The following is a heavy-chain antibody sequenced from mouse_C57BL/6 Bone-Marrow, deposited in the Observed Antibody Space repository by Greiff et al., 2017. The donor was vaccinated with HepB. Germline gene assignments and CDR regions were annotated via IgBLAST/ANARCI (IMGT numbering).Heavy chain of an antibody. CDR2: ISNGGGST. V-gene: IGHV5-12*01. CDR1: GFTFSDYY. Sequence: EVKVVESGGGLVQPGGSLKLSCAASGFTFSDYYMYWVRQTPEKRLEWVAYISNGGGSTYYPDTVKGRFTISRDNAKNTLYLQMSRLKSEDTAMYYCARHGRGDYAMDYWGQGTSVTVSS. CDR3: ARHGRGDYAMDY. J-gene: IGHJ4*01.